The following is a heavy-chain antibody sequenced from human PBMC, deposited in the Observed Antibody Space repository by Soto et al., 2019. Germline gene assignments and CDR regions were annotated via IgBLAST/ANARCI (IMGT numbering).Heavy chain of an antibody. Sequence: AAVKVSCKASGYTFTSYGISWVRQAPGQGLEWMGWISAYNGNTNYAQKLQGRVTMTTDTSTSTAYMELRSLRSDDTAVYYCARMSVRTMLYYFDYWGQGTLVTVSS. CDR3: ARMSVRTMLYYFDY. J-gene: IGHJ4*02. CDR2: ISAYNGNT. V-gene: IGHV1-18*04. CDR1: GYTFTSYG. D-gene: IGHD2-8*01.